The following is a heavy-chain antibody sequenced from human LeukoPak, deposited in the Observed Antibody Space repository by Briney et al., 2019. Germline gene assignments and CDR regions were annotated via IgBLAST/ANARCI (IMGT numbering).Heavy chain of an antibody. J-gene: IGHJ6*02. V-gene: IGHV3-74*01. D-gene: IGHD6-13*01. CDR3: ARADSGSWFLGYYYYGMDV. CDR1: GFTFSSYW. Sequence: PGGSLRLSCAASGFTFSSYWMHWVRQAPGKGLVWVSRINSDGSSTSYADSVKGRFTISRDNAKNTLYLQMNSLRAEDTAVYYCARADSGSWFLGYYYYGMDVWGQGTTVTVSS. CDR2: INSDGSST.